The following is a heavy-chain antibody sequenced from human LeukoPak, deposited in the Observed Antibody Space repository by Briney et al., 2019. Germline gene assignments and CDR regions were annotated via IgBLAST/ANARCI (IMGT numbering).Heavy chain of an antibody. Sequence: PGGSLRLSCAASRFPFSSYWMHWVRQAPGKGLVWVSRINGDGSITTYADSVKGRFTISRDNAKNSLYLQMNSLRAEDTAVYYCARGRYDFWSGSQYYYDYWGQGTLVTVSS. CDR3: ARGRYDFWSGSQYYYDY. CDR1: RFPFSSYW. V-gene: IGHV3-74*01. J-gene: IGHJ4*02. CDR2: INGDGSIT. D-gene: IGHD3-3*01.